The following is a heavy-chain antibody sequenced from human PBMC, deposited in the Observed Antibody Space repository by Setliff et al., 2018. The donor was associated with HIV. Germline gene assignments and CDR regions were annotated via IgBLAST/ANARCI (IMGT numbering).Heavy chain of an antibody. CDR2: IKSDGSVI. CDR1: EFTFSSYA. Sequence: PGGSLRLSCATSEFTFSSYAMGWVRQAPERGLEWVSHIKSDGSVIQYADSVKGRFTISRDNAKNTLYLQMNSLKTEDTALYYCTTVSVIIMGYDYYFYMDVWGKGTTVTVSS. V-gene: IGHV3-74*01. CDR3: TTVSVIIMGYDYYFYMDV. J-gene: IGHJ6*03. D-gene: IGHD3-3*01.